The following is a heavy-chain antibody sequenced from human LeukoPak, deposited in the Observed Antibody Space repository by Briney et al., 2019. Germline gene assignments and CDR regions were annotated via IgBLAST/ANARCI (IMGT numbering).Heavy chain of an antibody. CDR1: GGSISSYY. D-gene: IGHD1-26*01. J-gene: IGHJ4*02. CDR3: ARVSGSFDY. Sequence: ETLSLTCTVSGGSISSYYWSWIRQPPGKGLEWVSSISSSSSYIYYADSVKGRFTISRDNAKNSLYLQMNSLRAEDTAVYYCARVSGSFDYWGQGTLVTVSS. V-gene: IGHV3-21*01. CDR2: ISSSSSYI.